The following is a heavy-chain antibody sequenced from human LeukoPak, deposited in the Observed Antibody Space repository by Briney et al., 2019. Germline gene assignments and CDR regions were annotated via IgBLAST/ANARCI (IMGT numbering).Heavy chain of an antibody. Sequence: SETLSLTCAVYGGSFSGYYWSWIRQPPGKGLEWIGEINHSGSTSYNPSLKSRVAISVDPSKNQFSLELSSVTAADTAVYYCARAPSSGSYCFDYWGQGTLVTVSS. CDR1: GGSFSGYY. CDR2: INHSGST. J-gene: IGHJ4*02. CDR3: ARAPSSGSYCFDY. V-gene: IGHV4-34*01. D-gene: IGHD1-26*01.